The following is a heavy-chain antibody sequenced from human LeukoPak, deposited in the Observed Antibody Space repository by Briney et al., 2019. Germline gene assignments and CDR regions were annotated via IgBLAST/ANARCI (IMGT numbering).Heavy chain of an antibody. J-gene: IGHJ6*03. D-gene: IGHD3-3*01. CDR2: VSAYNGNT. Sequence: ASVKVSCKASGYTFTSYGISWVRQAPGQGLEWMGWVSAYNGNTNYAQKLQGRVTMITDTSTSTAYMELRSLRSDDTAVYYCARVGYYDFWSGPTKYYYYMDVWGKGTTVTVSS. CDR3: ARVGYYDFWSGPTKYYYYMDV. V-gene: IGHV1-18*01. CDR1: GYTFTSYG.